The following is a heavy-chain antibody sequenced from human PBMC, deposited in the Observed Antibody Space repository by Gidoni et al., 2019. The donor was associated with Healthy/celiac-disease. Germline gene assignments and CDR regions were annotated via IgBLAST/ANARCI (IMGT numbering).Heavy chain of an antibody. J-gene: IGHJ4*02. CDR2: ISSSSSYI. D-gene: IGHD2-21*02. CDR3: ARDQPPGAYCGGDCYRHFDY. Sequence: EVQLVESGGGLVKPGGSLRLSCAASGFTFSSYSMNWVRQAPGKGLEWVSSISSSSSYIYYADSVKGRFTISRDNAKNSLYLQMNSLRAEDTAVYYCARDQPPGAYCGGDCYRHFDYWGQGTLVTVSS. CDR1: GFTFSSYS. V-gene: IGHV3-21*01.